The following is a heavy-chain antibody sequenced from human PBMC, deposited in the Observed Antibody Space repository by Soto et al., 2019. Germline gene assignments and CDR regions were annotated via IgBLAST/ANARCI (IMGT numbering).Heavy chain of an antibody. CDR1: GFTFSSYA. CDR2: ISGSGGST. CDR3: AKERIQLWQNNWFDP. Sequence: SGGSLRLSCAASGFTFSSYAMSWVRQAPGKGLEWVSAISGSGGSTYYADSVKGRFTISRDNSKNTLYLQMNSLRAEDTAVYYCAKERIQLWQNNWFDPWGQGTLVTVSS. J-gene: IGHJ5*02. V-gene: IGHV3-23*01. D-gene: IGHD5-18*01.